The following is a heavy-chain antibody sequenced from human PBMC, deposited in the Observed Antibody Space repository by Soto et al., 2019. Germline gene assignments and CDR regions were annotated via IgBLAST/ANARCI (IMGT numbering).Heavy chain of an antibody. CDR1: GGSVSSSGYY. D-gene: IGHD3-22*01. V-gene: IGHV4-39*01. J-gene: IGHJ6*02. CDR3: ARSPPGGYHYYYGMDV. CDR2: MSYSGTA. Sequence: SETLSLTCAVSGGSVSSSGYYWGWIRQPPGKGLEWIGSMSYSGTAYYSPSLKSRVTISVDTSKNQFSLKVTSVTAADTAVYYCARSPPGGYHYYYGMDVWGQGTTVTVSS.